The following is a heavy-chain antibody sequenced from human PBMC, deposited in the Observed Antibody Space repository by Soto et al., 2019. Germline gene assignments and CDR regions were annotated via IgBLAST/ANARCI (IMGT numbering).Heavy chain of an antibody. Sequence: QVQLQESGPGLVKPSQTLSLTCTVSGGSISSGGYYWSWIRQHPGKGLEWIGYIYYSGSTYYHPSLKSRVTISVDTSKNQFSLKLSSVTAADTAVDYCAGGWLQSNYLDYWGQGTLVTVSS. CDR2: IYYSGST. V-gene: IGHV4-31*03. D-gene: IGHD3-16*01. J-gene: IGHJ4*02. CDR3: AGGWLQSNYLDY. CDR1: GGSISSGGYY.